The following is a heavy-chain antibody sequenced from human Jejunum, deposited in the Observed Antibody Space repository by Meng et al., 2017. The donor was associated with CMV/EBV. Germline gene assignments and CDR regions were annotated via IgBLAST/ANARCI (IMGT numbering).Heavy chain of an antibody. D-gene: IGHD3-10*01. V-gene: IGHV1-2*02. Sequence: SGYTFSGHYIHWVRQAPGQGLEWMGWMYPNSGGTNYAQKFQGRVTMTRDTSISTAYMELSRLRSDDSAVYYCARVRALTYLDAFDIWGQGTMVTVSS. CDR1: GYTFSGHY. CDR3: ARVRALTYLDAFDI. CDR2: MYPNSGGT. J-gene: IGHJ3*02.